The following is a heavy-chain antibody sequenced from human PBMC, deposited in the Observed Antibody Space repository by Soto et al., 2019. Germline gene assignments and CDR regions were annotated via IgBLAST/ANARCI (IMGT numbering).Heavy chain of an antibody. Sequence: DVQLVESGGGLVQPGRSLRLSCAASGFTFDDYAMHWVRQAPGKGLEWVSGISWNSGSIGYADSVKGRFTISRDTAKNSLYLQMNSLRAEDTALYYCAKDRYSSSWYYFDYWGQGTLVTVSS. CDR3: AKDRYSSSWYYFDY. V-gene: IGHV3-9*01. CDR2: ISWNSGSI. CDR1: GFTFDDYA. D-gene: IGHD6-13*01. J-gene: IGHJ4*02.